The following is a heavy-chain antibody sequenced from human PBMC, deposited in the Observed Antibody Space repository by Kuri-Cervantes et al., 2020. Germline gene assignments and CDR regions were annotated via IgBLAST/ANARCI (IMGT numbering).Heavy chain of an antibody. CDR3: ARTPHGGYGDYGLIAIHAFDI. CDR1: GGSISSSSYY. CDR2: IYHSGST. D-gene: IGHD2-21*01. V-gene: IGHV4-39*01. J-gene: IGHJ3*02. Sequence: SETLSLTCTVSGGSISSSSYYWGWIRQPPGKGLEWIGSIYHSGSTYYNPSLKSRVTISVDTSKNQFSLKLSSVTAADTAVYYCARTPHGGYGDYGLIAIHAFDIWGQGAMVTVSS.